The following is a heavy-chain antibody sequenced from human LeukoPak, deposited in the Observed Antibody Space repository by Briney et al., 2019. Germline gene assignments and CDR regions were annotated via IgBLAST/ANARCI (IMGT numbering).Heavy chain of an antibody. V-gene: IGHV4-4*07. D-gene: IGHD7-27*01. J-gene: IGHJ5*02. CDR1: GGSIGNWM. CDR2: ISPSGST. Sequence: PSETLSLTCTVSGGSIGNWMWSWIRQPAGRGLEWIGGISPSGSTTYNPSLKSRVTMSLDTSKNQLSLRLSSVTAADTAVYFCATGDDSAFDQWGRGTPVIVSS. CDR3: ATGDDSAFDQ.